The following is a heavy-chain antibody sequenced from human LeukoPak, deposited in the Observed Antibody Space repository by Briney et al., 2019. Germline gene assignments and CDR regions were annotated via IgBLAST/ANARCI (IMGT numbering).Heavy chain of an antibody. D-gene: IGHD5-18*01. J-gene: IGHJ4*02. CDR1: GGSITSHY. CDR3: ATIKRGSIFGYFDF. V-gene: IGHV4-59*11. CDR2: LFDSVRT. Sequence: KPSETLSLTCTVSGGSITSHYWSWVRQPPGKGLDWIAYLFDSVRTKDNPSLKSRLTLSADTSKNQFSLRLNSVTAADTAVYYCATIKRGSIFGYFDFWGQGIKVTVSS.